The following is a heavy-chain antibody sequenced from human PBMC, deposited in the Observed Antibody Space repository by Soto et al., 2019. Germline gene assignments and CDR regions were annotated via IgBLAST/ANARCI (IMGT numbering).Heavy chain of an antibody. V-gene: IGHV3-23*01. CDR1: GFTFSSYA. J-gene: IGHJ5*02. CDR2: ISGSGGST. CDR3: AKSAAAGTGLDRNWFDP. Sequence: PGGSLRLSCAASGFTFSSYAMSWVRQAPGKGLEWVSAISGSGGSTYYADSVKGRFTISRDNSKNTLYLQMNSLRAEDTAVYYCAKSAAAGTGLDRNWFDPWGQGTLVTVSS. D-gene: IGHD6-13*01.